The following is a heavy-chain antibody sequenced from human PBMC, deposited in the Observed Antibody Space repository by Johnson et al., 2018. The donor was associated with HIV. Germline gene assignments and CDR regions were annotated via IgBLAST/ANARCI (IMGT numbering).Heavy chain of an antibody. Sequence: QVQLVESGGGVVQPGRSLRLSCAASGFTFSSYAMHWVRQAPGKGLEWVAVISYDGSNKYYADSVKGRFTISRDNSKNTLYLQMNSMRAEDTAVYYCAGGGSSTRLDAFDIWGQGTMVTVSS. CDR2: ISYDGSNK. D-gene: IGHD2-2*01. J-gene: IGHJ3*02. V-gene: IGHV3-30-3*01. CDR3: AGGGSSTRLDAFDI. CDR1: GFTFSSYA.